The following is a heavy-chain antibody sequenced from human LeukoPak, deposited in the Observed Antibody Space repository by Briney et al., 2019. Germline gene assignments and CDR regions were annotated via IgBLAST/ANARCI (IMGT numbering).Heavy chain of an antibody. CDR1: GFTFSSYS. CDR2: IFNGGST. V-gene: IGHV3-66*01. Sequence: GGSLRLSCAASGFTFSSYSMNWVRQAPGKGLEWASVIFNGGSTYYADSVKGRFIISRDNSKNTVYLQMNSLRAEDTAVYYCARDGEYSYGYGFDYWGQGTLVTVS. J-gene: IGHJ4*02. D-gene: IGHD5-18*01. CDR3: ARDGEYSYGYGFDY.